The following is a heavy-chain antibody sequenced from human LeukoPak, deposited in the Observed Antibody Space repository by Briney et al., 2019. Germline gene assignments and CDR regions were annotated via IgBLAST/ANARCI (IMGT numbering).Heavy chain of an antibody. CDR3: ARVGYSGSYSTHFDY. D-gene: IGHD1-26*01. CDR2: INSDGSST. CDR1: GFTFSSYW. J-gene: IGHJ4*02. V-gene: IGHV3-74*01. Sequence: GSLRLSCAASGFTFSSYWMHWVRQAPGKGLVWVSRINSDGSSTSYADSVKGRFTISRDNAKNTLYLQMNSLRAEETAVYYCARVGYSGSYSTHFDYWGQGTLVTVSS.